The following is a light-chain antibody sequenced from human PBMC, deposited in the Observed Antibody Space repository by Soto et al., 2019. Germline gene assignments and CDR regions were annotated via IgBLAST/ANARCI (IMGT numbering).Light chain of an antibody. CDR2: GAS. Sequence: EVVMTQSPATLSVSPGERATLSCRASQSVSGNLAWYQQKPGQAPRLLTYGASARATGIPARFSGSGSGTDFTLTISSLQSEDFAVYYCQQYNNWPPWTFGQGTKVEIK. J-gene: IGKJ1*01. CDR1: QSVSGN. V-gene: IGKV3-15*01. CDR3: QQYNNWPPWT.